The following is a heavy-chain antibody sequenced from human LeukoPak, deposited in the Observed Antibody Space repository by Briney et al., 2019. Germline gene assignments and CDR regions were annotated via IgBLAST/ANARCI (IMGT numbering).Heavy chain of an antibody. V-gene: IGHV3-15*01. CDR1: GFTFSNAW. Sequence: GGSLRLSCPASGFTFSNAWMSWVRQAPGKGLEWVGRIKSKTDGGTTDYAAPVKGRFTISRDDSKNTLYLQMNSLRAEDTAVYYCAKGRAAAGQINLNSHFDYWGQGTLVTVSS. CDR2: IKSKTDGGTT. D-gene: IGHD6-13*01. CDR3: AKGRAAAGQINLNSHFDY. J-gene: IGHJ4*02.